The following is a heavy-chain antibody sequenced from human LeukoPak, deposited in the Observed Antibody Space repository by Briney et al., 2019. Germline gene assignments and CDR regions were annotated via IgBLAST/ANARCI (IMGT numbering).Heavy chain of an antibody. J-gene: IGHJ3*02. CDR2: ISAYNGNT. CDR1: GYTFSIYG. V-gene: IGHV1-18*01. Sequence: APVKVSCKASGYTFSIYGISWVRQAPGQGLEWMGWISAYNGNTNYAQKLQGRVTMTTDTSTSTAYMELRSLRSDDTAVYYCARGGGEGPNVNALDIWGQGTMVTVSS. CDR3: ARGGGEGPNVNALDI.